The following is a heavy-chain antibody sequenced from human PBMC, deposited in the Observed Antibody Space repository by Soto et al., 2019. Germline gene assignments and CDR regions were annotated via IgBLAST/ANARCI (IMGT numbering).Heavy chain of an antibody. V-gene: IGHV3-15*07. D-gene: IGHD2-15*01. CDR3: TTDEVVVAAPYYYGMDV. J-gene: IGHJ6*02. CDR2: IKSKTDGGTT. Sequence: EVQLVESGGGLVKPGGSLRLSCAASGFTFSNAWMNWVRQAPGKGLEWVGRIKSKTDGGTTDYAAPVKGRFTISRDDSKNTLYLQMNSLKTEDTAVYYCTTDEVVVAAPYYYGMDVWGQGTTVTVSS. CDR1: GFTFSNAW.